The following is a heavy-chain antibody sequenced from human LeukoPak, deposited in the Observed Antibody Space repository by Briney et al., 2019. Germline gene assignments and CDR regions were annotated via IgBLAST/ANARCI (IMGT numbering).Heavy chain of an antibody. D-gene: IGHD3-22*01. CDR2: ISSSSSYI. CDR3: ARGLIHYYDSSGYYPRAFDI. CDR1: GFTFSSYS. J-gene: IGHJ3*02. Sequence: GGSLRLSCAASGFTFSSYSMNWVRQAPGKGLEWVSSISSSSSYIYYADSVNGRFTISRDNAKNSLYLQMNSLRAEDTAVYYCARGLIHYYDSSGYYPRAFDIWGQGTMVTVSS. V-gene: IGHV3-21*01.